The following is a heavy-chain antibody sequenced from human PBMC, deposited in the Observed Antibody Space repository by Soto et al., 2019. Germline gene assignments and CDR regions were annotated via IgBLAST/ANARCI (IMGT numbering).Heavy chain of an antibody. D-gene: IGHD5-12*01. CDR3: VRGIYPSSDGGPFDL. CDR1: GFVFSKYA. Sequence: EVQLFESGGGLVQSGGSLTVSCTASGFVFSKYAVTWVRQAPGQGLEWVSAITASGDTTYYADSVKGRFTISRDNSRDNLFLHMSSRRDDDTARYFCVRGIYPSSDGGPFDLWGQGTLVTVSS. V-gene: IGHV3-23*01. CDR2: ITASGDTT. J-gene: IGHJ4*02.